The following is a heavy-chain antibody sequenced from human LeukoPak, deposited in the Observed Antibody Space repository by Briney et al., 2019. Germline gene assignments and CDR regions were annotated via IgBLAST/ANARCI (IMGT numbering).Heavy chain of an antibody. D-gene: IGHD3-22*01. CDR1: GGSFSSYY. J-gene: IGHJ6*03. V-gene: IGHV4-59*01. CDR3: ARPVDYYDSSGYYYYYYYMDV. Sequence: SETLYLSCNVSGGSFSSYYWSWIRQPPGKGLEWIGYIYYSGSTNYNPSHQSQVTISVDASKNQFSLQLSPVTAADTAVDYCARPVDYYDSSGYYYYYYYMDVWGKRTTVTVSS. CDR2: IYYSGST.